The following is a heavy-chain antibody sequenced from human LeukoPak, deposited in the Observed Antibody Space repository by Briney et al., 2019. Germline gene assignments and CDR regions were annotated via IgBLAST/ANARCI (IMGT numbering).Heavy chain of an antibody. V-gene: IGHV3-7*01. CDR3: ARAYF. J-gene: IGHJ4*02. CDR1: GFTFSSQW. CDR2: IKEDGSEK. Sequence: GGSLRLSCAPSGFTFSSQWMSWVRQAPGKGLEWVANIKEDGSEKSYVDSVKGRFTISRDNAKNSLYLQMNSVRAEDTAVYYGARAYFWGQGTLVTVST. D-gene: IGHD3-10*01.